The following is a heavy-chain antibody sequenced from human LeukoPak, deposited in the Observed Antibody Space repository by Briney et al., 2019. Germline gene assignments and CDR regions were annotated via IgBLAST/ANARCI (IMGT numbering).Heavy chain of an antibody. CDR3: ARPSGSVTIFGVVDYFDY. V-gene: IGHV3-30*04. J-gene: IGHJ4*02. D-gene: IGHD3-3*01. CDR2: IAYDGSNE. Sequence: GGSLRLSCVVSGFNFNNYGMNWVRQAPGKGLDWVASIAYDGSNENYAESVKGRFTISRDNSKNTLYLQLSSPTAEDTAVYYCARPSGSVTIFGVVDYFDYWGQGSLVTVSS. CDR1: GFNFNNYG.